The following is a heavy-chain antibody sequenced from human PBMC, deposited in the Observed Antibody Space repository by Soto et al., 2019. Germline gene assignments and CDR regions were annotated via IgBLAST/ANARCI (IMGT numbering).Heavy chain of an antibody. CDR1: GFTLSRYS. J-gene: IGHJ4*01. CDR2: ISRSSSTI. V-gene: IGHV3-48*01. D-gene: IGHD2-15*01. Sequence: EVQLVESGGGLVQPGGSLRLSCVASGFTLSRYSMNWVRQAPGKGLEWVSYISRSSSTIYYADSVKGRFTISRDNAENSLYLQMNSLRAEDTAVYYCARDLAGGSPDYWGHGTRVTVSS. CDR3: ARDLAGGSPDY.